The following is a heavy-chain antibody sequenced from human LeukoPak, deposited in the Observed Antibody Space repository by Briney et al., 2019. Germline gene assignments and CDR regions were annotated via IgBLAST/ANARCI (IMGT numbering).Heavy chain of an antibody. CDR2: IYYSGST. V-gene: IGHV4-39*01. CDR3: ATQDGYSYVFDY. J-gene: IGHJ4*02. Sequence: SETLSLTCTVSGGSISSSSYYWVWIRQPPGKGLEWIGSIYYSGSTYYNPPLKSRVTISVDTSKNQFSLKLSSVTAADTAVYYCATQDGYSYVFDYWGQGTLVTVSS. D-gene: IGHD5-18*01. CDR1: GGSISSSSYY.